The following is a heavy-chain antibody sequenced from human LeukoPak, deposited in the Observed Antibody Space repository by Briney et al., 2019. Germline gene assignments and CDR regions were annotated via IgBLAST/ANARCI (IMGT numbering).Heavy chain of an antibody. J-gene: IGHJ4*02. CDR1: GCTFSSYS. CDR2: ISSSSSYI. V-gene: IGHV3-21*01. D-gene: IGHD3-22*01. Sequence: GGSLRLSCAASGCTFSSYSMNWVRQAPGKGLEWVSSISSSSSYIYYADSVKGRFTISRDNAKNSLYLQMNSLRAEDTAVYYCARDSSGYIDYWGQGTLVTVSS. CDR3: ARDSSGYIDY.